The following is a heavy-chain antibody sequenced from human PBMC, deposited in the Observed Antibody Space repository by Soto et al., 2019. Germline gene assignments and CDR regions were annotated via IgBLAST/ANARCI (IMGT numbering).Heavy chain of an antibody. CDR3: ARGRQYYDSSGYHYYFDY. V-gene: IGHV4-59*01. D-gene: IGHD3-22*01. CDR2: IYYTGST. J-gene: IGHJ4*02. CDR1: GGCMSSYY. Sequence: EILSLSCTVSGGCMSSYYWSWIRQPPGKGLEWIGYIYYTGSTNYNPSLKSRVTVSVDTSKIQFSLKLSSVTAADTAVYYCARGRQYYDSSGYHYYFDYWGQGTLVTVSS.